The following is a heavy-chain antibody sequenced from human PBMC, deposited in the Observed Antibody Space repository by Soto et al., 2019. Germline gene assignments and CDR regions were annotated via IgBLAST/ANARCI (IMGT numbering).Heavy chain of an antibody. CDR2: IIPIFGTA. V-gene: IGHV1-69*01. D-gene: IGHD4-17*01. Sequence: QVQLVQSGAAVKKPGSSVKVSCKASGGTFSSYAISWVRQALGQGLEWMGVIIPIFGTAHYAQKFQGRVTITADESTSTAYMVLSSLRSEDTAVYYWARAPPPVAYGDYLYYGMDVWGQGTTVTVSS. CDR1: GGTFSSYA. CDR3: ARAPPPVAYGDYLYYGMDV. J-gene: IGHJ6*02.